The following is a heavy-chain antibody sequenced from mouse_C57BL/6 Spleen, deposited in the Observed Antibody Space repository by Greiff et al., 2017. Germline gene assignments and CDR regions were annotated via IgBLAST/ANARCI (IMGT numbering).Heavy chain of an antibody. V-gene: IGHV7-3*01. D-gene: IGHD1-1*01. CDR1: GFTFTDYY. J-gene: IGHJ1*03. Sequence: EVKLVESGGGLVQPGGSLSLSCAASGFTFTDYYMSWVRQPPGKALEWLGFIRNKANGYTTEYSASVKGRFTISRDNSQSILYLQMNALRAEDSATYYGARCAITTVVATRYFDVWGTGTTVTVSS. CDR3: ARCAITTVVATRYFDV. CDR2: IRNKANGYTT.